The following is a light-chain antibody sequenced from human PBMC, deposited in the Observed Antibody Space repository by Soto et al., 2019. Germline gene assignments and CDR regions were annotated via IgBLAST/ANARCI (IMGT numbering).Light chain of an antibody. Sequence: DIQMTQSPSTLSASVGDRVTITCRASQSISSGLAWYQQKPGKAPKLLIYKASTLESGVPSRFSGSGSGTEFTLTIISLQPYDFANYYCQHNNSYVTFGQGTKVEIK. CDR1: QSISSG. CDR2: KAS. V-gene: IGKV1-5*03. CDR3: QHNNSYVT. J-gene: IGKJ1*01.